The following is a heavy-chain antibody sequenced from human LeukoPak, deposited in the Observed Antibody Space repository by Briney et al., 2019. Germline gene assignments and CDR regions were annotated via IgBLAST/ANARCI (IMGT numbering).Heavy chain of an antibody. CDR1: GFTFSSYG. D-gene: IGHD1-26*01. CDR3: AKGPELKTGDAFDI. CDR2: IRYDGSNK. J-gene: IGHJ3*02. Sequence: GGSLRLSCAASGFTFSSYGMHWVRQAPGKGLEWVAFIRYDGSNKYYADSVKGRFTISRDNSKNTLYLQMNSLRAEDTAVYYCAKGPELKTGDAFDIWGQGTMVTVSS. V-gene: IGHV3-30*02.